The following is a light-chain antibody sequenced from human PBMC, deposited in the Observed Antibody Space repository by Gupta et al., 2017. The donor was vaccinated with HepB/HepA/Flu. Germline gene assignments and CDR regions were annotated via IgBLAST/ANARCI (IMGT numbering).Light chain of an antibody. V-gene: IGLV8-61*01. Sequence: QTGVTQETSSSVSPRGTVTITFCFSSGSVSTYDYPSWYQQTPGQAPRTLIYNTNTRSSGVPDRFSGSVLGNKAALTITGAQADDASDYYCVLFMGGGIWVFGGGTKLTVL. CDR1: SGSVSTYDY. CDR2: NTN. J-gene: IGLJ3*02. CDR3: VLFMGGGIWV.